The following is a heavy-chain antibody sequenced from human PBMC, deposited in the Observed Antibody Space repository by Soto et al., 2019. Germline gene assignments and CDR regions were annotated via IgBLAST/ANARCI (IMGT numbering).Heavy chain of an antibody. CDR3: ARSQGSSTSLEIYYYYYYGMDV. CDR1: GSTFSSYA. Sequence: QVQLVQSGAEVKKPGSSVKVSCKASGSTFSSYAISWVRQAPGRGLEWMGGIIPISGTANYAQKFQGRVTITADESTSTAYMELSSLRSEDTAVYYCARSQGSSTSLEIYYYYYYGMDVWGQGTTVTVSS. V-gene: IGHV1-69*01. CDR2: IIPISGTA. J-gene: IGHJ6*02. D-gene: IGHD2-2*01.